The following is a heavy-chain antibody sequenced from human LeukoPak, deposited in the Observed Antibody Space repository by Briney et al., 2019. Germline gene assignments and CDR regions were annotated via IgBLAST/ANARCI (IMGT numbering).Heavy chain of an antibody. V-gene: IGHV3-30-3*01. CDR3: ARTAYYYDSSGYAYYFDY. Sequence: GRSLRLSCAASGFTFSSYAMHWVRQAPGKGLEWVAVISYDGSNKYYADSVKGRFTISRDNSKNTLYLQMNSLRAEDTAVYYCARTAYYYDSSGYAYYFDYWGQGTLVTVSS. J-gene: IGHJ4*02. D-gene: IGHD3-22*01. CDR1: GFTFSSYA. CDR2: ISYDGSNK.